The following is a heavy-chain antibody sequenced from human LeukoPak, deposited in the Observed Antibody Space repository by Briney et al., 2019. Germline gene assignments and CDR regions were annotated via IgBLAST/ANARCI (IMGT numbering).Heavy chain of an antibody. V-gene: IGHV4-59*08. D-gene: IGHD6-19*01. Sequence: SETLSLTCTVSGGSISSYYWSWMRQPPGKGLEWIGYISYSGSTNYSPSLKSRVTISVDTSKKQFSLKLRSVTAADTAVYYCARHTSSGWYFIDYWGQGTLVTVSS. CDR2: ISYSGST. CDR1: GGSISSYY. CDR3: ARHTSSGWYFIDY. J-gene: IGHJ4*02.